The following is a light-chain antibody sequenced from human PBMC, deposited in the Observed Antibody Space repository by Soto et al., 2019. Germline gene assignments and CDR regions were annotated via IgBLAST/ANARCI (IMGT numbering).Light chain of an antibody. CDR1: QSISSW. Sequence: DIQMTQSPSTLSASVGDRVTITCRASQSISSWLAWYQQKPGKAPKLLIYKASSLESGVPSRFSGSASGTEFTLTISGLQPDDSATYYCQQYAAYPWTFGQGTKVDI. V-gene: IGKV1-5*03. CDR3: QQYAAYPWT. CDR2: KAS. J-gene: IGKJ1*01.